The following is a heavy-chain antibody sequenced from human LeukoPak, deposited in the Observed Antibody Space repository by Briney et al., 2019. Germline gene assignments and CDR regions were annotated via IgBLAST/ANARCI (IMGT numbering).Heavy chain of an antibody. CDR1: GFTFSSYS. J-gene: IGHJ6*03. CDR2: ISSSSSNI. V-gene: IGHV3-48*01. CDR3: ARDQPKHKYSYYYYYYMDV. Sequence: GGSLRLSCAASGFTFSSYSMNWVRQAPGKGLEWVSYISSSSSNIYYADSVKGRFTISRDNAKNSLYLQMNSLRAEDTAVYYCARDQPKHKYSYYYYYYMDVWGKGPTVTVSS. D-gene: IGHD5-18*01.